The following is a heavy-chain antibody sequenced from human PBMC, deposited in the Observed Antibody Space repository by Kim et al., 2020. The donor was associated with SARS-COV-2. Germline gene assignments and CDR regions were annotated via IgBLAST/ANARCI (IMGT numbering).Heavy chain of an antibody. CDR2: INTNTGNP. V-gene: IGHV7-4-1*02. CDR1: GYTFTTYA. D-gene: IGHD2-15*01. CDR3: AKTRWDCRGPTFYSSFDY. Sequence: ASVKVSCRTSGYTFTTYAIHWVRQAPGQGLEWMGWINTNTGNPTYAQGFTGRFVFSLDTSVSTTYLQINSLKAEDTAVYYCAKTRWDCRGPTFYSSFDYWGQGTLVTVSS. J-gene: IGHJ4*02.